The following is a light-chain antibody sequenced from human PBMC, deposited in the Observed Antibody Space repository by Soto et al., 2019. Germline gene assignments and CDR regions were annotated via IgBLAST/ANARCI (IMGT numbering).Light chain of an antibody. CDR2: AAS. J-gene: IGKJ1*01. CDR3: QQSYSTPVA. V-gene: IGKV1-39*01. Sequence: DIQMTQSPSSLSASVGDRVTITCRASQSISSYLNWYQQKPGKAPKLLIYAASSLQSGVPSRFSGSGSGTDFPLTISSLQPEDFATYYCQQSYSTPVAFGQGNKVEIK. CDR1: QSISSY.